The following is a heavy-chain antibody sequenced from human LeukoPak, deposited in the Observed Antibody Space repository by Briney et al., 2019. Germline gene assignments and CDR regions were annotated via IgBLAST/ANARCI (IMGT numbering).Heavy chain of an antibody. V-gene: IGHV3-48*03. J-gene: IGHJ6*02. CDR2: ISVRAGTI. D-gene: IGHD2-21*01. CDR3: AKKFPPYLEVPHGKDV. Sequence: GGSLRLSCAASGFGFGQYEMNWVRQAPGKGLEWIAYISVRAGTIYYGDSAEGRFTISRDDAKNSLYLQMNGLRVEDTAIYYCAKKFPPYLEVPHGKDVWGQGTTVTV. CDR1: GFGFGQYE.